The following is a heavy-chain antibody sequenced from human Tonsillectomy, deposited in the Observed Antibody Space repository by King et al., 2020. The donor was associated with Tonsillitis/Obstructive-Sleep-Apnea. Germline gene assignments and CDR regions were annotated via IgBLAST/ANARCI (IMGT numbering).Heavy chain of an antibody. Sequence: VQLVQSGAEVKKPGESLKISCKGSGYSFTSYWIAWVRQMPGKGLEWMGIIYPGDSYTRYSPSFQGRDTTPAANAISTAYLQWSSLKASDTAMYYCARSGADCSGGSCYPAGFDYWGQGTLVTVSS. CDR3: ARSGADCSGGSCYPAGFDY. J-gene: IGHJ4*02. D-gene: IGHD2-15*01. CDR1: GYSFTSYW. CDR2: IYPGDSYT. V-gene: IGHV5-51*01.